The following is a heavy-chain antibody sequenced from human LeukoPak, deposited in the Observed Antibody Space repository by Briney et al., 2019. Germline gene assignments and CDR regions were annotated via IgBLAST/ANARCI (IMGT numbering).Heavy chain of an antibody. V-gene: IGHV4-34*01. Sequence: PSQTLSLTCAVYVGSFTGDYWSCIRQPPGKGLEWIGEINHSGSTNYNPSLKSGVTISVATSKNQFSLTLSSVTAADTAVYYCARTTMVRGTYYMDVWGKGTTVTISS. CDR1: VGSFTGDY. CDR3: ARTTMVRGTYYMDV. J-gene: IGHJ6*03. CDR2: INHSGST. D-gene: IGHD3-10*01.